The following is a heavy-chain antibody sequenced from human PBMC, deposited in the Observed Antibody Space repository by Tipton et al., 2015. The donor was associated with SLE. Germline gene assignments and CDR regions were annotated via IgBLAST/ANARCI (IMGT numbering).Heavy chain of an antibody. Sequence: GSLRLSCTASGFIFSSHPMNWVRQAPGKGLEWVSSISSSSTYIYYADSVKGRFTISRDNAKNSLFLQMTSLRAEDTAVYFCAKDFQELGGHSYFDLWGQGTLVTVST. J-gene: IGHJ4*02. CDR1: GFIFSSHP. V-gene: IGHV3-21*04. CDR3: AKDFQELGGHSYFDL. D-gene: IGHD2-21*01. CDR2: ISSSSTYI.